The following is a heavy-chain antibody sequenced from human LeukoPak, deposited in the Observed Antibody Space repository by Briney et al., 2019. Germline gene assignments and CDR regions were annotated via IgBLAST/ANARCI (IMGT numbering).Heavy chain of an antibody. CDR3: ARTIVGATTAYYFDY. V-gene: IGHV4-59*01. Sequence: SETLSLTCTVSGGSISSYYRSWIRQPPGKGLEWIGYIYYSGSTNYNPSLKSRVTISVYTSKNQFSLKLSSVTAADTAVYYCARTIVGATTAYYFDYWGQGTLVTVSS. D-gene: IGHD1-26*01. CDR2: IYYSGST. CDR1: GGSISSYY. J-gene: IGHJ4*02.